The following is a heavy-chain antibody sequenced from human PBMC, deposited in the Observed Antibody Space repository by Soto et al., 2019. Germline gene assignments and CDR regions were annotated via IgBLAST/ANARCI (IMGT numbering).Heavy chain of an antibody. CDR3: VRGTSVVTPSLDY. CDR2: INHRGST. Sequence: SETLSLTCAVYGGSFSDFYWTLIRQPPGKGLEWIGQINHRGSTNYNPSLKSRVTISGDTSKNQFSLKLSSVTAADTAVYYCVRGTSVVTPSLDYWGQGTLVTVSS. J-gene: IGHJ4*02. CDR1: GGSFSDFY. D-gene: IGHD2-21*02. V-gene: IGHV4-34*01.